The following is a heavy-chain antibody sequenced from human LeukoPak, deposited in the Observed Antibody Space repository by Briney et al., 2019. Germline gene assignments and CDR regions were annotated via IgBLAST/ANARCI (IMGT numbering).Heavy chain of an antibody. V-gene: IGHV3-53*01. D-gene: IGHD1-14*01. Sequence: PGGSLRLSCAAYGFTVITNDMTWVRQAQGKGLEWVSVLYSDGNTKYADSVQGRFTISRDNSKNTLYLEMNSLSPDDTAVYYCARGVEPLAANTLAYWGQGTLVTVSS. CDR1: GFTVITND. J-gene: IGHJ4*02. CDR2: LYSDGNT. CDR3: ARGVEPLAANTLAY.